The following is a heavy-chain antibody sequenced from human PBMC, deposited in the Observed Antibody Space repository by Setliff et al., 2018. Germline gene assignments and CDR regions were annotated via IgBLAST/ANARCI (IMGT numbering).Heavy chain of an antibody. CDR3: ARTGTYRYFDY. CDR2: IYHRGTT. D-gene: IGHD1-1*01. J-gene: IGHJ4*02. CDR1: GGSISSSNW. Sequence: SETLSLTCTVSGGSISSSNWWTWVRQPPGKGLEWIGEIYHRGTTYSNASLASRLTISVDTAKNQFSLKLTSVTAADTAVYYCARTGTYRYFDYWGQGTRVTVSS. V-gene: IGHV4-4*02.